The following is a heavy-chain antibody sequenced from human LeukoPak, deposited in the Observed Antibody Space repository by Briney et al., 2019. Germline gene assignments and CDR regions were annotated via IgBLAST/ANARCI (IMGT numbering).Heavy chain of an antibody. Sequence: GASVKVSCKASGGTFNNYAINWVRQAPGQGLEWMGGIIPIFAKANYAQKFQGRVTITADESTRTAYMELSSLRSEDTAVYYCARGWLSETTVLTPYNYWGRGTLVSVSS. J-gene: IGHJ4*02. CDR1: GGTFNNYA. CDR2: IIPIFAKA. V-gene: IGHV1-69*13. D-gene: IGHD4-23*01. CDR3: ARGWLSETTVLTPYNY.